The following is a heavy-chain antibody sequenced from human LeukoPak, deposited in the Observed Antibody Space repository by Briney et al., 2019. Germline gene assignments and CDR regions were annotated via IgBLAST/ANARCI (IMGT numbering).Heavy chain of an antibody. CDR2: IQQDGSGE. D-gene: IGHD1-1*01. J-gene: IGHJ5*02. CDR3: ARENWYRFDP. CDR1: GFTFSSYW. V-gene: IGHV3-7*01. Sequence: PGGSLRLSCAASGFTFSSYWMSWVRQPPGKGLEWVAKIQQDGSGEEYVDSVKGRFTISRDNAKNSLYLQMNSLRVEDTGVYYCARENWYRFDPWGQGTLVTVSS.